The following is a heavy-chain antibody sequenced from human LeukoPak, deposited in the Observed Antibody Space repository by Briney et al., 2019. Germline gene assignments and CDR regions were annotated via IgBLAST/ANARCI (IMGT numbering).Heavy chain of an antibody. Sequence: SETLSLTCTVAGGSISSYYWSWIRQPPGKGLEWIGDLYYSEATDYNPSLKSRVTISVDTSKNQFFLRLNSVTAADTAVYYCARRAAAGNWFDPWGQGSLVTVSS. CDR2: LYYSEAT. D-gene: IGHD6-13*01. CDR3: ARRAAAGNWFDP. CDR1: GGSISSYY. J-gene: IGHJ5*02. V-gene: IGHV4-59*08.